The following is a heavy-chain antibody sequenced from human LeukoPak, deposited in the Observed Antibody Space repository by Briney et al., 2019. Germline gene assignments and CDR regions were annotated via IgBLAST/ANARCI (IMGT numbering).Heavy chain of an antibody. D-gene: IGHD2-21*01. V-gene: IGHV3-48*04. Sequence: LSGGSLRLSCAASGFTFSSYSMNWVRQAPGKGLEWVSSISSSSSTIYYADSVKGRFTISRDNAKNSLYLQMNSLRAEDTAVYYCARDSIDIQTDAFDIWGQGTMVTVSS. CDR3: ARDSIDIQTDAFDI. CDR2: ISSSSSTI. CDR1: GFTFSSYS. J-gene: IGHJ3*02.